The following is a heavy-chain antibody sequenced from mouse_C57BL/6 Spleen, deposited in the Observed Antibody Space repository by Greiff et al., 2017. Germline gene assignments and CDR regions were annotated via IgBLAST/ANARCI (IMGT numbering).Heavy chain of an antibody. CDR2: IDPETGGT. D-gene: IGHD1-1*01. J-gene: IGHJ3*01. V-gene: IGHV1-15*01. Sequence: QVHVKQSGAELVRPGASVTLSCKASGYTFTDYEMHWVKQTPVHGLEWIGAIDPETGGTAYNQKFKGKAILTADKSSSTAYMELRSLTSEDSAVYYCTRLGSSPAWFAYWGQGTLVTVSA. CDR3: TRLGSSPAWFAY. CDR1: GYTFTDYE.